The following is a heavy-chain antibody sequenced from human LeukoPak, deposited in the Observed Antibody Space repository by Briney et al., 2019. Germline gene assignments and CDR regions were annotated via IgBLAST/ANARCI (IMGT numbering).Heavy chain of an antibody. CDR3: ARSPYYYDSSGYQY. D-gene: IGHD3-22*01. CDR2: IYYSGST. V-gene: IGHV4-59*01. CDR1: GGSISSYY. J-gene: IGHJ4*02. Sequence: SETLSLTCTVSGGSISSYYWSWIRQPPGKGLEWIGYIYYSGSTNYNPSLKSRVTISVDTSKNQFSLELSSVTAADTAVYYCARSPYYYDSSGYQYWGQGTLVTVSS.